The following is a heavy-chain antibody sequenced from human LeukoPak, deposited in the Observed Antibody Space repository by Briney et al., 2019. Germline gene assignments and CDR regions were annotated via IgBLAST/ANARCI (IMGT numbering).Heavy chain of an antibody. CDR1: GFTFSSYA. J-gene: IGHJ6*03. V-gene: IGHV3-23*01. CDR2: ISGSGGST. D-gene: IGHD3-10*01. Sequence: GGSLRLSCAASGFTFSSYAKSWVRQAPGKGLEWVSAISGSGGSTYYADSVKGRFTISRDNSKNTLYLQMNSLRAEDTAVYYCAKDELLWFGKLSSHYYYYMDVWGKGTTVTVSS. CDR3: AKDELLWFGKLSSHYYYYMDV.